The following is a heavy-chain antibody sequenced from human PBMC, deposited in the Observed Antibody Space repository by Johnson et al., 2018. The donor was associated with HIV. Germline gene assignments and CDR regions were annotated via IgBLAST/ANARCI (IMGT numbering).Heavy chain of an antibody. J-gene: IGHJ3*02. CDR3: AKDKGVWVFDAFDI. D-gene: IGHD3-16*01. CDR2: INWNGGST. V-gene: IGHV3-20*04. CDR1: GFTFDDYG. Sequence: VQLVESGGGVVRPGGSLRLSCAASGFTFDDYGMSWVRQAPGKGLEWVSGINWNGGSTGYADSVKGRFTISRDNSKNTLYLQMNSLRAEDTAVYYCAKDKGVWVFDAFDIWGHGTMVTVSS.